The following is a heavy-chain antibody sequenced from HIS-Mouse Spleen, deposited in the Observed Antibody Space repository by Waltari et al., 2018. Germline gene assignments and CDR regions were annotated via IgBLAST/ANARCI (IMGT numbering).Heavy chain of an antibody. CDR2: IYTSGST. CDR1: GGSISSYY. V-gene: IGHV4-4*07. CDR3: ARDFHDFWSGYYGGDKKHDAFDI. J-gene: IGHJ3*02. Sequence: QVQLQESGPGLVKPSETLSLTCTVSGGSISSYYWSWIRQPAGKGLEWIGRIYTSGSTHYNPSLKSRVTMSVDTSKNHFSLKLSSVTAADTAVYYCARDFHDFWSGYYGGDKKHDAFDIWGQGTMVTVSS. D-gene: IGHD3-3*01.